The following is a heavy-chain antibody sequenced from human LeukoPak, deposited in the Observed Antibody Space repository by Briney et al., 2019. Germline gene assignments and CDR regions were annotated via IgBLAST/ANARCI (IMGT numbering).Heavy chain of an antibody. V-gene: IGHV3-33*01. CDR3: ARDFFKVVYYGSGSYSHFDY. CDR2: IWDDASKE. D-gene: IGHD3-10*01. CDR1: GFTFRNYG. J-gene: IGHJ4*02. Sequence: GRSRRLSCTASGFTFRNYGMHWVRQAPGKGLEWVAAIWDDASKEYYVDSVKGRFTISRDNTKNTLYLQMNSLRAEDTAVYYCARDFFKVVYYGSGSYSHFDYWGQGTLVTVSS.